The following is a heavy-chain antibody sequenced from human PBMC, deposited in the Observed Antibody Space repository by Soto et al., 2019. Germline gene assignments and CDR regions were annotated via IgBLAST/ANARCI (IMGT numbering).Heavy chain of an antibody. D-gene: IGHD1-7*01. J-gene: IGHJ6*02. CDR2: ISGSGGST. CDR3: AKHTGTTVGYYYYGMDV. Sequence: EGSLRLSCAASGFTFSSDAMSWVRQAPGKGLEWASAISGSGGSTYYADSVKGRFTISRDNSKNTLYLQMNSLRAEDTAVYYCAKHTGTTVGYYYYGMDVWGQGTTVTVSS. CDR1: GFTFSSDA. V-gene: IGHV3-23*01.